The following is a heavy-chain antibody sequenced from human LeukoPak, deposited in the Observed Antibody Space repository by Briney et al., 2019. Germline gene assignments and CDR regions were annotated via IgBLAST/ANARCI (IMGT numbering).Heavy chain of an antibody. J-gene: IGHJ4*02. V-gene: IGHV3-23*01. CDR3: AKDATVYYDSSGYSTSFDY. CDR1: GFTFSSYD. Sequence: PGGSLRLSCAASGFTFSSYDMSWVRQAPGKGLEWVSAISGRGGSTYYADSVKGRFTISRDNSKNTLYLQMNSLRAEDTALYYCAKDATVYYDSSGYSTSFDYWGQGTLVTVSS. D-gene: IGHD3-22*01. CDR2: ISGRGGST.